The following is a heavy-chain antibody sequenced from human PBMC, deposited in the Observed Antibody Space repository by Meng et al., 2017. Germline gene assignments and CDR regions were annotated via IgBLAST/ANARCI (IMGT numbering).Heavy chain of an antibody. CDR2: ISSSSSYI. J-gene: IGHJ4*02. Sequence: VPLVESGGGLVEPGGSLRLSCAASGVTFSIYSMNWVRQAPGKGLEWGSSISSSSSYIYYADSVKGRFTISRDNAKNSLYLKMNSLRAEDTAVYYCARGAVAGTASTDYWGQGTLVTVSS. CDR1: GVTFSIYS. V-gene: IGHV3-21*01. CDR3: ARGAVAGTASTDY. D-gene: IGHD6-19*01.